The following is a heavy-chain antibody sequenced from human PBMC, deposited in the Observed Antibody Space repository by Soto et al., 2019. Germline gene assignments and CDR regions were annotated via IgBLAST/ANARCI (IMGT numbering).Heavy chain of an antibody. CDR2: ISYDGSNK. Sequence: PGGSLRLSCAASGFTFITYTMHWVRQAPGKGLEWVALISYDGSNKYYADSVKGRFTISRDNSKNTLYLQMNNLRTEDTAVYFCATDRSGAVAGDWGQGTLVTVSS. J-gene: IGHJ4*02. D-gene: IGHD6-19*01. V-gene: IGHV3-30-3*01. CDR3: ATDRSGAVAGD. CDR1: GFTFITYT.